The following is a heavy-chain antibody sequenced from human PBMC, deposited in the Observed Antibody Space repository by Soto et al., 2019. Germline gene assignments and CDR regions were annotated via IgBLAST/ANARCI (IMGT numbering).Heavy chain of an antibody. CDR1: GFTFGDDA. J-gene: IGHJ5*02. Sequence: SLRLSCTASGFTFGDDAMRWVRQAPGKGLECVGLIRSKAYGGTTEYAASVKGRFTISRDDSKSIAYLQMNSLKTEATALYYCTRMKGDSDLHWFDPWGQGTLVPVSS. D-gene: IGHD2-21*02. V-gene: IGHV3-49*04. CDR3: TRMKGDSDLHWFDP. CDR2: IRSKAYGGTT.